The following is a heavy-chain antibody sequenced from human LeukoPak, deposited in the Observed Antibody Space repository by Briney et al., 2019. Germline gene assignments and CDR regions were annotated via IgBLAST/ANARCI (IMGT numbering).Heavy chain of an antibody. CDR2: IIPIFGTA. D-gene: IGHD5-18*01. J-gene: IGHJ4*02. V-gene: IGHV1-69*01. CDR3: ARRGGYSYANFDY. Sequence: SVKVSCTASGGTFSSYAISWVRQAPGQGLEWMGGIIPIFGTANYAQKFQGRVTITADESTSTAYMELSSLRSEDTAVYYCARRGGYSYANFDYWGQGTLVTVSS. CDR1: GGTFSSYA.